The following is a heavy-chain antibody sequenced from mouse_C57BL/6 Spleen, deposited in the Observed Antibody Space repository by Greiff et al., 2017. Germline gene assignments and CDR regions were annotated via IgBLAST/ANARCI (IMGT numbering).Heavy chain of an antibody. CDR2: IHPNSGST. J-gene: IGHJ1*03. Sequence: VQLQQSGAELVKPGASVKLSCKASGYTFTSYCMHWVKQRPGQGLEWIGMIHPNSGSTNYNEKFKSKATLTVDKSSSTAYMQLSSLTSEDSAVDYCARECYDDYGDWDFEVRGTGTTVTVAS. CDR3: ARECYDDYGDWDFEV. D-gene: IGHD2-4*01. V-gene: IGHV1-64*01. CDR1: GYTFTSYC.